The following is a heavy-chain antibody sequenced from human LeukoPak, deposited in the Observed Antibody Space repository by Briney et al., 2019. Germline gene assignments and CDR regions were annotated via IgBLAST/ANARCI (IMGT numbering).Heavy chain of an antibody. CDR2: INPNSGGT. CDR3: AVDDDFDY. V-gene: IGHV1-2*02. D-gene: IGHD1-1*01. Sequence: ASVKVSCKASGYTFIGYYIHWVRQAPGQGLEWMGWINPNSGGTNYAQKFQDRVTMTRDTSISTAYMELSRLRSDDTAVYFCAVDDDFDYWGQGTLVTVSS. J-gene: IGHJ4*02. CDR1: GYTFIGYY.